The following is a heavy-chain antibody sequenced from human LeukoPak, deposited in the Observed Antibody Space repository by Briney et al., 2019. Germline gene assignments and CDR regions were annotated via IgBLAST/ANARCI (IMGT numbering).Heavy chain of an antibody. J-gene: IGHJ3*02. CDR2: ISSSSSTI. V-gene: IGHV3-48*01. Sequence: GGSLRLSCAASGFTFSSYSMNWVRQAPGKGLEWVSYISSSSSTIYYADSVKGRFTISRDNSKNTLYLQMNSLRAEDTSVYYCAKDVYCSSTSCPPDAFDIWGQGTMVTVSS. D-gene: IGHD2-2*01. CDR3: AKDVYCSSTSCPPDAFDI. CDR1: GFTFSSYS.